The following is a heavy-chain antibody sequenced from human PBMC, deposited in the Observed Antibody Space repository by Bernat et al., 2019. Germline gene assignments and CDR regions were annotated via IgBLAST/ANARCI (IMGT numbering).Heavy chain of an antibody. CDR2: TSSDGANK. V-gene: IGHV3-30-3*01. D-gene: IGHD3-10*01. J-gene: IGHJ5*02. Sequence: QVQLVESGGGLVQPGGSLRLSCATSGFTFSTHVMHWVRQAPGKGLEWVAVTSSDGANKYYADSVKGRFTISRDSSKNTVSLQMNSLRPDDTAVYYCVRETKTSGITAWGQGTLVTVSS. CDR3: VRETKTSGITA. CDR1: GFTFSTHV.